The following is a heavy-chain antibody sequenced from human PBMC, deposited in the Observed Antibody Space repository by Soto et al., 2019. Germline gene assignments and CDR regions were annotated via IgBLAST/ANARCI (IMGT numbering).Heavy chain of an antibody. V-gene: IGHV4-59*01. CDR1: GDSITDYY. CDR2: IHHTGTA. Sequence: PSETLSLTCTVSGDSITDYYWSWIRESPGKGLEWIAYIHHTGTANYNPSLKSRVTISVDTSKSQFSLRLSSVTAADTAVYFCARYSVATIRFFDYWGHGTLVTVSS. J-gene: IGHJ4*01. CDR3: ARYSVATIRFFDY. D-gene: IGHD5-12*01.